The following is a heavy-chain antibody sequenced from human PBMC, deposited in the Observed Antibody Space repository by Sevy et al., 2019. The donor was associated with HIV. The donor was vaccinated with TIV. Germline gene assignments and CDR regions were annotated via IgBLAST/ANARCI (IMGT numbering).Heavy chain of an antibody. V-gene: IGHV1-8*01. CDR1: GYTFTSYD. D-gene: IGHD2-15*01. J-gene: IGHJ3*02. CDR3: AKDKLLDAFDI. Sequence: ASVKVSCKVSGYTFTSYDINWVRQATGQGLEWMGWMNPNSGNTGYAQMFQGRVTMTRDTSISTAYMELSRLTSDDTAIYYCAKDKLLDAFDIWGQGTRVTVSS. CDR2: MNPNSGNT.